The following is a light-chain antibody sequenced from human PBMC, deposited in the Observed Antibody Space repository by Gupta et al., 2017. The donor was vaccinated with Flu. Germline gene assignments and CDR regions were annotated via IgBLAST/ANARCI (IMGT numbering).Light chain of an antibody. J-gene: IGLJ3*02. V-gene: IGLV2-14*04. Sequence: IFWNGISSGGGGNKYGSGDQQHAGKAPKLMIYGVRNRPSGVAYRFSGSKSGNTASLTITGLQAEEEAGYYCSSYTINSNFWVIGGGTKLTVL. CDR3: SSYTINSNFWV. CDR1: SSGGGGNKY. CDR2: GVR.